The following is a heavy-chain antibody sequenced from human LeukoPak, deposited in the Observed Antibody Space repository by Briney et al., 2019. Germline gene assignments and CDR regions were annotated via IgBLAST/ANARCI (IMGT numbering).Heavy chain of an antibody. CDR2: ISSSGNNA. CDR1: GFTFRGAA. Sequence: GVSLRLSCAVSGFTFRGAAMTWVRQAPGKGLEWVSLISSSGNNAYYADSVKGRFTISRDNSKNTLSLQMNSLRADDTAVYYCARDRQHLLDYWGQGTLVTVSS. V-gene: IGHV3-23*01. J-gene: IGHJ4*02. CDR3: ARDRQHLLDY. D-gene: IGHD6-13*01.